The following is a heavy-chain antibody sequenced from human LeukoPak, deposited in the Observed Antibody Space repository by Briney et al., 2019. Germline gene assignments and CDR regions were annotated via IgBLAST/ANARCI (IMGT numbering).Heavy chain of an antibody. D-gene: IGHD4-17*01. CDR1: GGSISSSNW. V-gene: IGHV4-4*02. J-gene: IGHJ2*01. Sequence: SETLSLTCAVSGGSISSSNWWSWVRQPPGKGLEWIGEIYHSGSTNYNPSLKSRVTISVDKSKNQFSLKLSSVTAADTAVYYCARGSGTVTTKWYFDLWGRGTLVTVSS. CDR3: ARGSGTVTTKWYFDL. CDR2: IYHSGST.